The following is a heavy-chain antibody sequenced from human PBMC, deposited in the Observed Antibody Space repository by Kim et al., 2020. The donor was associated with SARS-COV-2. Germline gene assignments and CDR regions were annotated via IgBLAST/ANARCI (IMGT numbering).Heavy chain of an antibody. CDR1: GYTLTELS. J-gene: IGHJ6*02. V-gene: IGHV1-24*01. D-gene: IGHD3-10*01. Sequence: ASVKVSCKVSGYTLTELSMHWVRQAPGKGLEWMGGFDPEDGETIYAQKFQGRVTMTEDTSTDTAYMELSSLRSEDTAVYYCATGGAMVRGVGGMDVWGQGTTVTVSS. CDR3: ATGGAMVRGVGGMDV. CDR2: FDPEDGET.